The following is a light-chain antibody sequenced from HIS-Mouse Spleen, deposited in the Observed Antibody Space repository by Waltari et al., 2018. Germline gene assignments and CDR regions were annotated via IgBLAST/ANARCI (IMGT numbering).Light chain of an antibody. CDR3: AAWDDSLSGWV. V-gene: IGLV1-47*01. CDR1: SSNIGSNY. J-gene: IGLJ3*02. CDR2: RNN. Sequence: QSVLTQPPSASGTPGQRVTISCSGSSSNIGSNYVNWYQQPPGTAPKPLIYRNNQRPSGVPDRFSGSKSGTSASLAISGLRSEDEADYYCAAWDDSLSGWVFGGGTKLTVL.